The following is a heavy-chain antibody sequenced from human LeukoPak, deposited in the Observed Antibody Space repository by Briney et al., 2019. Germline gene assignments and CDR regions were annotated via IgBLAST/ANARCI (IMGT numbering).Heavy chain of an antibody. CDR1: GGSISSYY. V-gene: IGHV4-4*07. CDR2: IHTSGST. CDR3: ASSTVVTQLDC. Sequence: SETLSLTCGVSGGSISSYYWSWIRQPAGKGLEWIGRIHTSGSTNYNPSLKSRVTMSLDTSKNQFSLKLSSVTAADTAVHYCASSTVVTQLDCWGQGTLVTVSS. D-gene: IGHD4-23*01. J-gene: IGHJ4*02.